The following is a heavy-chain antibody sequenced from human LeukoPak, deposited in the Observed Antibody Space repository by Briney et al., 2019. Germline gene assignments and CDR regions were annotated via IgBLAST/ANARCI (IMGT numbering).Heavy chain of an antibody. CDR1: GFTFSSHW. CDR3: ARGATYAYYQDY. CDR2: IKYDASST. Sequence: PGGSLRHSCADSGFTFSSHWMHWVRQAPGKGLVWVSRIKYDASSTSYADSVKGRFTISRDNAKNTLYLQMNSLRAEDTAVYYCARGATYAYYQDYWGQGTLVTVSS. J-gene: IGHJ4*02. D-gene: IGHD1-26*01. V-gene: IGHV3-74*01.